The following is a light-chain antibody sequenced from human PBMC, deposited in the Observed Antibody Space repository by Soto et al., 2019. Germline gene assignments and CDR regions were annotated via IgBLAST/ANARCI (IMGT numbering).Light chain of an antibody. V-gene: IGKV1-16*02. Sequence: IQMTQSPSSLSTYIGERDTITCRASQDIHTYLAWFQQKPGKAPKSLIYGASSLQSEVPSKFSGSGSGTDFTLTISSLQPGDFATYYCQQYKSYPLTLGGGTKV. CDR3: QQYKSYPLT. J-gene: IGKJ4*01. CDR2: GAS. CDR1: QDIHTY.